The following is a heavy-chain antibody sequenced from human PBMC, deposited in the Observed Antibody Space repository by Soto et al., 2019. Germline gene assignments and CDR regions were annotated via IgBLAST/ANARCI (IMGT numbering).Heavy chain of an antibody. CDR2: ISSNGGTT. CDR3: ARDGRAMNDY. D-gene: IGHD5-18*01. J-gene: IGHJ4*02. CDR1: GFTFSTYA. Sequence: EVQLVESGGGLVQPGGSLRLSCAASGFTFSTYAIQWVRQAPGKGLEFVSSISSNGGTTNYAYSVKGRFTISRDNSRDTLYLQMGSLRPEDMAGYYCARDGRAMNDYWGQGNLVTVSS. V-gene: IGHV3-64*01.